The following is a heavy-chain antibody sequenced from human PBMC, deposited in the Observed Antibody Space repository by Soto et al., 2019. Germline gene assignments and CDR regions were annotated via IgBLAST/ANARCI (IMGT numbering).Heavy chain of an antibody. CDR1: GFTFSRYS. J-gene: IGHJ5*02. D-gene: IGHD1-26*01. CDR3: ARDQGGSYDSWFDP. V-gene: IGHV3-21*01. CDR2: ISTSSVYI. Sequence: PGGSLRLSCAASGFTFSRYSINWVRQTPGKGLEWVSSISTSSVYIYYADSVKGRFTISRDNAKNSLYLQMNSLRAEDTAIYYCARDQGGSYDSWFDPWGQGTLVTVSS.